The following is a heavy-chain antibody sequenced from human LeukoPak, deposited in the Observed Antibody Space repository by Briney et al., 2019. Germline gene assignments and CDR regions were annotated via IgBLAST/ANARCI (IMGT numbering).Heavy chain of an antibody. D-gene: IGHD1-26*01. Sequence: GGSLRLSCVASGFTFSSFGMHWVRQAPGKGLEWVAVISYDGSHKDYADSVKGRFTISRDNSKNTLYLQTNSLRAEDTAKYYCAKSLLTTASGTGRAFDIWGQGTVVTVSA. CDR1: GFTFSSFG. CDR3: AKSLLTTASGTGRAFDI. V-gene: IGHV3-33*08. CDR2: ISYDGSHK. J-gene: IGHJ3*02.